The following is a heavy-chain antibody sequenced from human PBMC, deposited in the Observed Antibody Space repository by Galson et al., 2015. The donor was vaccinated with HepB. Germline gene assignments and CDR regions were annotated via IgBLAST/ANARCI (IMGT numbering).Heavy chain of an antibody. J-gene: IGHJ3*02. CDR2: INPSGGSA. D-gene: IGHD3-10*02. Sequence: SVKVSCKASGYTFTSYYMHWVRQAPGQGLEWMGIINPSGGSASYAQKFQGRVTMTRDTSTSTVYMELSSLRSEDTAVYYCARDQLFDSDAFDIWGQGTMVTVSS. CDR1: GYTFTSYY. CDR3: ARDQLFDSDAFDI. V-gene: IGHV1-46*01.